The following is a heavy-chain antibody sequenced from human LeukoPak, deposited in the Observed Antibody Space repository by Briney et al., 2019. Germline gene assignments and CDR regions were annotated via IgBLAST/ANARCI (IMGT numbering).Heavy chain of an antibody. J-gene: IGHJ4*02. Sequence: SVKVSCKASGGTFSSYAISWVRQAPGQGLEWMGRIIPIFGITNYAQKFQGRVTITADKSTSTAYMELSSLRSEDTAVYYCARHSNYYDSSGYYYDYWGQGTLVTVSS. D-gene: IGHD3-22*01. CDR2: IIPIFGIT. CDR3: ARHSNYYDSSGYYYDY. V-gene: IGHV1-69*04. CDR1: GGTFSSYA.